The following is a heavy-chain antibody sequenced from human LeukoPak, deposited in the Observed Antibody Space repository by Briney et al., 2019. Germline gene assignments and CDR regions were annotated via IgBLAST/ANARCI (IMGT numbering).Heavy chain of an antibody. CDR1: GFTFSSYA. Sequence: GGSLRLSCAASGFTFSSYAMSWVRQAPGKGLEWVSAISGSGGSTYYADSVKGRFTISRDNFKNTLYLQMNSLRAEDTAVYYCATQRLVLSRIDYWGQGTLVTVSS. V-gene: IGHV3-23*01. J-gene: IGHJ4*02. D-gene: IGHD6-19*01. CDR2: ISGSGGST. CDR3: ATQRLVLSRIDY.